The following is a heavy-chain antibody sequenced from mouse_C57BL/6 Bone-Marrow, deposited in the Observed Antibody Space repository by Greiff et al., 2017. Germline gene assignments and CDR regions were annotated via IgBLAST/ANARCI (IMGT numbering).Heavy chain of an antibody. CDR1: GYTFTDYY. J-gene: IGHJ2*01. CDR2: INPNNGGT. Sequence: VQLQQSGPELVKPGASVKISCKASGYTFTDYYMNWVKQSHGKSLEWIGDINPNNGGTSYNQKFKGKATLTVDKSSRTAYMELRSLTSEDSAVDYCARVTASSYFDYWGQGTTRTVSA. V-gene: IGHV1-26*01. CDR3: ARVTASSYFDY. D-gene: IGHD2-1*01.